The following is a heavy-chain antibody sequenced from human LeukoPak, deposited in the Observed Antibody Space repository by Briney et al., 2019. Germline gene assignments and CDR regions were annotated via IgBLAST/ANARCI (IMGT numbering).Heavy chain of an antibody. CDR3: ARDERCSGGSCYSSNWFDP. V-gene: IGHV1-2*02. CDR1: TYTFTGYY. Sequence: ASVKVSCKASTYTFTGYYMHWVRQAPGQGLEWMGWINPNSGGTNYAQKFQGRVTMTRDTSISTAHMELSRLRSDDTAVYYCARDERCSGGSCYSSNWFDPWGQGTLVTVSS. J-gene: IGHJ5*02. D-gene: IGHD2-15*01. CDR2: INPNSGGT.